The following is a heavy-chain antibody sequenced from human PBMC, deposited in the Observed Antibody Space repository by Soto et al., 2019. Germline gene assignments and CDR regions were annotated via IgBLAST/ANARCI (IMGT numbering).Heavy chain of an antibody. J-gene: IGHJ4*02. CDR2: IIPIFGTA. CDR3: ARGGRFLEWLQNDY. CDR1: GGTFSSYA. V-gene: IGHV1-69*13. D-gene: IGHD3-3*01. Sequence: SVKVSCKASGGTFSSYAISWVRQAPGQGLEWMGGIIPIFGTANYAQKFQGRVTITADESTSTAYMELSSLRSEDTAVYYCARGGRFLEWLQNDYWGQGTLVTVSS.